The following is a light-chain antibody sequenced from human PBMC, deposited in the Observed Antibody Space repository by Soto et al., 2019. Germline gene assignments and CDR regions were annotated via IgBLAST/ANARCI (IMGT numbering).Light chain of an antibody. Sequence: DIQMTQSPSSRSASVGDRVTITCQASQDINKNLIWYQQKPGKAPKXMIYDASDLETGVPSRFSGSGSGTGCTFTISSLQPEDVATYYCQQYESLPLTFGQGTRLEI. J-gene: IGKJ5*01. CDR1: QDINKN. CDR3: QQYESLPLT. V-gene: IGKV1-33*01. CDR2: DAS.